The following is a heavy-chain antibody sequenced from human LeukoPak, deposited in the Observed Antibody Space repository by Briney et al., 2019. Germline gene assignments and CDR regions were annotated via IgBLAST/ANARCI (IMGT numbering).Heavy chain of an antibody. CDR1: GGTFSSYA. CDR2: IIPIFGTA. J-gene: IGHJ4*02. CDR3: ARASLGYFDWFFDY. V-gene: IGHV1-69*06. Sequence: GSSVTVSCTASGGTFSSYAISWVRQAPGQGLEWMGRIIPIFGTANYAQKFQGRVTITADKSTSTAYMELSSLRSEDTAVYYCARASLGYFDWFFDYWGQGTLVTVSS. D-gene: IGHD3-9*01.